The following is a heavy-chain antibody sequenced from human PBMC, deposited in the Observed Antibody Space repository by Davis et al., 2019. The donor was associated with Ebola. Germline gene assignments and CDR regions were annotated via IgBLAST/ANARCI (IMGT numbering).Heavy chain of an antibody. D-gene: IGHD3-10*01. Sequence: ASVQVSCKASGYTFTGYYMHWVRQAPGQGLEWMGWINPNSGGTNYAQKLQGRVTMTRETSISTAYMELSRLRSDDTAVYYCARGGPYYYGSGSYFFDYWGQGTLVTVSS. J-gene: IGHJ4*02. CDR1: GYTFTGYY. CDR2: INPNSGGT. CDR3: ARGGPYYYGSGSYFFDY. V-gene: IGHV1-2*02.